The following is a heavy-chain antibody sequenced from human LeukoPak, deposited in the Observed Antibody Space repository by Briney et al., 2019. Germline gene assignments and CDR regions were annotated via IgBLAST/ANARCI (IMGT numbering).Heavy chain of an antibody. V-gene: IGHV5-51*01. CDR2: IYPGDSES. CDR3: ARGGTFYYDSSGLKRAFDI. D-gene: IGHD3-22*01. J-gene: IGHJ3*02. CDR1: GYSFTSYW. Sequence: GESLQISCKGSGYSFTSYWIGWVRQMPGKGLGWMGIIYPGDSESRYSPSFQGQVTISADKTISTAYLQWSSLKASDTAMYYCARGGTFYYDSSGLKRAFDIWGQGTMVTVSS.